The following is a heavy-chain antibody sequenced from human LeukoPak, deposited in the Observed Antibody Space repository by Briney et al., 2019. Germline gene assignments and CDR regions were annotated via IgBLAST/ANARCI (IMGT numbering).Heavy chain of an antibody. Sequence: GSLRLSCAASGFTFGNYALNWIRQPPGKGLEWIGCIYYSGSTNYNPSLKSRVTISVDTSKNQFSLKLSSVTAADTAVYYCARHKDSSSWSHFDSWGQGTLVTVSS. CDR3: ARHKDSSSWSHFDS. D-gene: IGHD6-13*01. CDR1: GFTFGNYA. J-gene: IGHJ4*02. V-gene: IGHV4-59*08. CDR2: IYYSGST.